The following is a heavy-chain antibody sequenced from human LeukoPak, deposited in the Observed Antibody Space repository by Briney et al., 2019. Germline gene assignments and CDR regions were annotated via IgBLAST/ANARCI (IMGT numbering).Heavy chain of an antibody. CDR1: GFTFSSYG. Sequence: PGRSLRLSCAASGFTFSSYGTHWVRQAPGKGLEWVAVIWYDGSNKYYADSVKGRFTISRDNSKNTLYLQMNSLRAEDTAVYYCAKDLYYGSGSYSYYYYMDVWGKGTTVTVSS. D-gene: IGHD3-10*01. J-gene: IGHJ6*03. CDR2: IWYDGSNK. V-gene: IGHV3-33*06. CDR3: AKDLYYGSGSYSYYYYMDV.